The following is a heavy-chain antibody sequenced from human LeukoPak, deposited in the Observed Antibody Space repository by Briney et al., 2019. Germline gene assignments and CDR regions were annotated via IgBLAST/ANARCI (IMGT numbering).Heavy chain of an antibody. Sequence: PSETLSLTCTVSGGSISNYYWSWIRQTPGKGLEWIGYIHNSGSTTYNPSLKSPVSISVDTSKNQFSLKVNSVTAADTAVYYCARGGGWGNWNDAVDYWGQGTLVTVSS. CDR1: GGSISNYY. V-gene: IGHV4-59*01. D-gene: IGHD1-1*01. CDR2: IHNSGST. CDR3: ARGGGWGNWNDAVDY. J-gene: IGHJ4*02.